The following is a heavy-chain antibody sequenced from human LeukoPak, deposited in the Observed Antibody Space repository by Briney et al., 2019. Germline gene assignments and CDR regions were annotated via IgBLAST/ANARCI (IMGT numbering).Heavy chain of an antibody. CDR3: AKFTMIVVVINPLDY. V-gene: IGHV3-23*01. CDR2: ISGSGGST. J-gene: IGHJ4*02. CDR1: GFTFSSYA. Sequence: GGSLRLSCAASGFTFSSYAMSWVRQAPGKRLEWVSAISGSGGSTYYADSVKGRFTISRDNSKNTLYLQMNSLRAEDTAVYYCAKFTMIVVVINPLDYWGQGTLVTVSS. D-gene: IGHD3-22*01.